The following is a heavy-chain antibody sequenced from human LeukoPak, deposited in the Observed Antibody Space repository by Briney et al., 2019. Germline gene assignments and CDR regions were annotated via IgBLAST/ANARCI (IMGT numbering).Heavy chain of an antibody. CDR3: AKDLYCSSSEAAHYYYGMDV. J-gene: IGHJ6*02. V-gene: IGHV3-30*18. CDR1: GFTFSSYG. CDR2: ISYDGSNK. Sequence: GRSLRLSCAASGFTFSSYGMHWVRQAPGKGLEWVAVISYDGSNKYYADSVKGRFTISRDNSKNTLYLQMNSLRAEDTAVYYCAKDLYCSSSEAAHYYYGMDVWGQGTTVTVSS. D-gene: IGHD2-2*01.